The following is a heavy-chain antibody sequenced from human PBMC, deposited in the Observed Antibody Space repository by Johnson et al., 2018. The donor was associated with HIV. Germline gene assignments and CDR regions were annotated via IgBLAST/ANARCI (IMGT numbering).Heavy chain of an antibody. Sequence: MLLVESGGGLVKPGGSLRLSCAASGFTFSDYYMSWIRQAPGKGLEWVAVIYSGGSTFYADSVKGRFTISRDNSKNTLYLQMNSLRAEDTAVYYCARVAPAHDAFDIWGQGTMVTVSS. CDR3: ARVAPAHDAFDI. J-gene: IGHJ3*02. CDR2: IYSGGST. CDR1: GFTFSDYY. V-gene: IGHV3-66*01. D-gene: IGHD2-2*01.